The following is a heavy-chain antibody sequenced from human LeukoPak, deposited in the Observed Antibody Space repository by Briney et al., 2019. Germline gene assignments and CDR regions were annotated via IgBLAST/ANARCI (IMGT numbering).Heavy chain of an antibody. V-gene: IGHV3-30*18. D-gene: IGHD6-13*01. Sequence: GKSLRLSCVASGFTFTNYGMHWVRQAPGKGLEWVAAILYDGSKKYYADSVKGRFSIYRDNSNYTLYLQMNSLRAEDTAVYYCANFEGSSQAFHIWGQGTLVTVSS. J-gene: IGHJ3*02. CDR2: ILYDGSKK. CDR3: ANFEGSSQAFHI. CDR1: GFTFTNYG.